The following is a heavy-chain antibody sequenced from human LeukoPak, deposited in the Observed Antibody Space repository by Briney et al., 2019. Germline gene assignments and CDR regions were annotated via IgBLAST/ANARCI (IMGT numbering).Heavy chain of an antibody. Sequence: GGSLRLSCAASGFTFSSYAMSWVRQAPGKGLEWVASIKQDGSQKHYVDSVKGRFTISRDNAKNSLYLQKNSLGAEDTAVYYCARQGLWDDSTCYRALDIWGQGTMVTVSS. J-gene: IGHJ3*02. CDR3: ARQGLWDDSTCYRALDI. D-gene: IGHD3-22*01. V-gene: IGHV3-7*01. CDR1: GFTFSSYA. CDR2: IKQDGSQK.